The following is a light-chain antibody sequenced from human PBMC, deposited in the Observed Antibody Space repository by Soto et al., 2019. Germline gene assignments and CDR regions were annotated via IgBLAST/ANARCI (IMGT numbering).Light chain of an antibody. V-gene: IGLV2-11*01. CDR1: SSDVGGYNY. CDR2: DVN. J-gene: IGLJ1*01. Sequence: QSALTQPRSVSGSPGQSVTISCTGTSSDVGGYNYVSWYQQHPGKAPRLIIYDVNERPSGVPDRFSGSKSGNTASLTISGFQAEDEADYYCCSFAGSNTLYVFGSGTKLTVL. CDR3: CSFAGSNTLYV.